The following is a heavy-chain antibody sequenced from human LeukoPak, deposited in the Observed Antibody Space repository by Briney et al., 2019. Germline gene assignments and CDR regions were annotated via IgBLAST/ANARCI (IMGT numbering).Heavy chain of an antibody. J-gene: IGHJ4*02. Sequence: SSETLSLTCTVSGGSISSYYWSWIRQSPEKGLEWIGNIHYSGSTNYNPSLKSRVTISVDTSKNQFSLKLSSVTAADTAVYYCARLEGLLLRYWGQGTLVTVSS. V-gene: IGHV4-59*08. CDR2: IHYSGST. D-gene: IGHD2-15*01. CDR1: GGSISSYY. CDR3: ARLEGLLLRY.